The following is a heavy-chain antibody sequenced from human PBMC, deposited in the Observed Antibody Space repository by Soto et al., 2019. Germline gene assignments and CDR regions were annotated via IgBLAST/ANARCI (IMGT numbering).Heavy chain of an antibody. CDR3: ARSYSSWSRVYYDYYGMDV. CDR1: GFTFSSYW. D-gene: IGHD6-6*01. CDR2: IKQDGSEK. V-gene: IGHV3-7*01. J-gene: IGHJ6*02. Sequence: GGSLRLSCAASGFTFSSYWMSWVRQAPGKGLEWVATIKQDGSEKYYVDSVKGRFTISRDNAKNSLYLQMNSLRAEDTAVYYCARSYSSWSRVYYDYYGMDVWGQGTTVTVSS.